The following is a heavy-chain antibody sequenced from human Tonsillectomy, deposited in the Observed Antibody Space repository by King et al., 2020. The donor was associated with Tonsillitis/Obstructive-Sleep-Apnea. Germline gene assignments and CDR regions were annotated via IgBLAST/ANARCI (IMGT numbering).Heavy chain of an antibody. J-gene: IGHJ4*02. CDR2: VYYSGST. Sequence: LPLQESGPGLVKPSETLSLTCTVTGVSISSKNYYWGWIRQPPGQGLEWIGSVYYSGSTHYNPSLKSRGTISVDTSKNQVSLRLSSVTAADTAIYYCARILGSGSRLAYWGQGTLATVSS. V-gene: IGHV4-39*01. CDR1: GVSISSKNYY. CDR3: ARILGSGSRLAY. D-gene: IGHD3-22*01.